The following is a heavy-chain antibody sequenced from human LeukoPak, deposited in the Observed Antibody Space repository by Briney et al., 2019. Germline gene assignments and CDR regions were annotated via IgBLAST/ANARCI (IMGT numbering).Heavy chain of an antibody. V-gene: IGHV4-59*01. CDR1: GGSINSYY. CDR3: ARGNAN. J-gene: IGHJ4*02. CDR2: VSYSGST. Sequence: SETLSLTCTVSGGSINSYYWSWLRQPPGKGLEWIGYVSYSGSTNYNPSLKSRVTISVDTSKNLFFLKLTSVPAADTALYYCARGNANWGQGTLVTVSS.